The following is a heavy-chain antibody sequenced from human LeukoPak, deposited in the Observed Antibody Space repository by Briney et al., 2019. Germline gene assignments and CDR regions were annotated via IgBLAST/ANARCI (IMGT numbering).Heavy chain of an antibody. Sequence: ASVKVSCKASGGTFSSYAISWVRQAPGQGLEWMGGIIPIFGTANYAQKFQGRVTITADESTSTAYMELSSLRSEDTAVYYCARRITMVRGVISLGYWSQGTLVTVSS. V-gene: IGHV1-69*13. D-gene: IGHD3-10*01. CDR3: ARRITMVRGVISLGY. CDR1: GGTFSSYA. J-gene: IGHJ4*02. CDR2: IIPIFGTA.